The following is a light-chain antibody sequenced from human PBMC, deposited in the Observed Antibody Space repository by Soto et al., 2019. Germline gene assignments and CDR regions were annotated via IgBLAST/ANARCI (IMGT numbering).Light chain of an antibody. J-gene: IGKJ4*01. Sequence: EIVLTQSPGIVSLSPGERATLSCRASQSVRSSYLAWYQQKFGRAPRLLIYGTYIRAAGIPDRFSGSGSGTDFTLTISRLEPEDFALYYCQQYGNSITFGGGTKVEIK. V-gene: IGKV3-20*01. CDR3: QQYGNSIT. CDR1: QSVRSSY. CDR2: GTY.